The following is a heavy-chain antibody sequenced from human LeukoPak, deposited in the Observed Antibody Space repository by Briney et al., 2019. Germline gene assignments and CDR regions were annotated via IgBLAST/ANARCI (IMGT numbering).Heavy chain of an antibody. CDR1: GGSISSGGYY. D-gene: IGHD1-14*01. Sequence: PSETLSLTCTVSGGSISSGGYYWSWIRQPPGKGLEWIGYIYHSGSTYYNPSLKSRVTISVDRSKNQFSLKLSSVTAADTAVYYCARVYKSEVDAFDIWGQGTMVTVSS. CDR2: IYHSGST. V-gene: IGHV4-30-2*01. J-gene: IGHJ3*02. CDR3: ARVYKSEVDAFDI.